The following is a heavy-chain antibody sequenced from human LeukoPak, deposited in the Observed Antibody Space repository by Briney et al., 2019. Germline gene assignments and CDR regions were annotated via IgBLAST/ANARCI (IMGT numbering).Heavy chain of an antibody. V-gene: IGHV3-21*01. CDR2: ISGSGSNV. CDR3: ARDAVTGYSSGWYKPFPFDY. Sequence: GGSLRLSCAASGFSFSTYSMDWVRQTPGKGLEWVSSISGSGSNVYYADSVKGRFTISRDNAKNSLYLQMNSLRVDDTAVYYCARDAVTGYSSGWYKPFPFDYWGQGSLVTVSS. J-gene: IGHJ4*02. D-gene: IGHD6-19*01. CDR1: GFSFSTYS.